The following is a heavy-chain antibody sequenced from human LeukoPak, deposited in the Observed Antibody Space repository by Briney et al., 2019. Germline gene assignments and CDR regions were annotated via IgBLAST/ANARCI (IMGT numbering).Heavy chain of an antibody. CDR3: AKDSRYYYVDY. J-gene: IGHJ4*02. D-gene: IGHD1-14*01. CDR2: IRYDGSKE. Sequence: GGSLRLSCAASGFTFSSYGMQWVRQAPGKGLEWVAFIRYDGSKEYYADSVKGRFTISRDNSKNTLYLQMNSLKTEDTAVYYCAKDSRYYYVDYWGQGTLVTVSS. CDR1: GFTFSSYG. V-gene: IGHV3-30*02.